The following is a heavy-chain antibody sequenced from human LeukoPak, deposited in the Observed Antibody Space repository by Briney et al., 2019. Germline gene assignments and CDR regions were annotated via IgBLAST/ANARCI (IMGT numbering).Heavy chain of an antibody. V-gene: IGHV1-69*06. D-gene: IGHD3-9*01. CDR1: GGTFTSYA. CDR3: ARTNRYFDWLLFFDY. J-gene: IGHJ4*02. Sequence: SVKVSCKASGGTFTSYAISWVRQAPGQGLEWMGGIIPIFGTANYAQKFQGRVTITADKSTSTAYMELSRLRSEDTAVYYCARTNRYFDWLLFFDYWGQGTLVTVSS. CDR2: IIPIFGTA.